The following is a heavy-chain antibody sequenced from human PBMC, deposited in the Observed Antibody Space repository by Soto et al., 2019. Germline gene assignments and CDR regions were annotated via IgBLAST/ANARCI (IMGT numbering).Heavy chain of an antibody. J-gene: IGHJ3*02. V-gene: IGHV3-74*01. CDR3: TRALAGSRNGFDI. CDR1: GFTSSSYW. CDR2: ISDAGSDT. Sequence: GGSLRLSCAASGFTSSSYWIHWVRQAPGKGLVWVSRISDAGSDTYYGDSVKGRFTISRDNAKNTLYLQMNSLRAEDTAVYYCTRALAGSRNGFDIWGQGTMVTVSS. D-gene: IGHD6-19*01.